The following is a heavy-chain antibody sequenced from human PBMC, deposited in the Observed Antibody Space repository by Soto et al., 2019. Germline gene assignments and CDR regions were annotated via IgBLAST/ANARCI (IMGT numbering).Heavy chain of an antibody. D-gene: IGHD4-17*01. CDR2: IIPIFGTA. CDR1: GGTFSSYA. Sequence: QVQLVQSGAEVKKPGSSVKVSCKASGGTFSSYAISWVRQAPGQWLEWVGGIIPIFGTANYAQKFQGRVTITADESTSTAYMELSSLRSEDTAVYYCARGPDYGDYATYFDFWGQGTLVTVSS. CDR3: ARGPDYGDYATYFDF. V-gene: IGHV1-69*01. J-gene: IGHJ4*02.